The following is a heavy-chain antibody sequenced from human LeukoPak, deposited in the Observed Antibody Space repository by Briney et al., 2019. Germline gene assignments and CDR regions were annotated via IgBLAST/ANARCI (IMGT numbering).Heavy chain of an antibody. CDR2: IKQDGSEK. D-gene: IGHD2-15*01. CDR3: AREALGYCSGGSCFTVGYYFDY. Sequence: PGGSLRLSCAASGFIFSSYWMSWVRQAPGKGLEWVANIKQDGSEKYYVDSVKGRFTISRDNAKNSLYLQMNSLRAEDTAVYYCAREALGYCSGGSCFTVGYYFDYWGQGTLVTVSS. J-gene: IGHJ4*02. V-gene: IGHV3-7*01. CDR1: GFIFSSYW.